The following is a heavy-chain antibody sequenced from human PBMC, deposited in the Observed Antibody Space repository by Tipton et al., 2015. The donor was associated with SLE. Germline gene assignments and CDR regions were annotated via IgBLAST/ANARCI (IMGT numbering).Heavy chain of an antibody. CDR1: GGSISSSSYY. CDR3: ARDLAWSGFFDL. J-gene: IGHJ2*01. Sequence: TLSLTCTVSGGSISSSSYYWSWIRQPAGKGLEWIGRIYIGGNTNYNPSLKSRLTLSVDTSKNHFSLKLSSVTAADTAVYYCARDLAWSGFFDLWGRGTLVTVSS. V-gene: IGHV4-61*02. CDR2: IYIGGNT. D-gene: IGHD3-3*01.